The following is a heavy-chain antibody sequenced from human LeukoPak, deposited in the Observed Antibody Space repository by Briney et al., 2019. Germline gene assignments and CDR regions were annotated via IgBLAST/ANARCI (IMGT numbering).Heavy chain of an antibody. D-gene: IGHD3-22*01. CDR2: IYHSGST. Sequence: PSETLSLTCTVSGGSISSSSYYWGWIRQPPGKGLEWIGSIYHSGSTYYNPSLKSRVTISVDTSKNQFSLKLSSVTAADTAVYYCARCSNFFGYYDSSGYYTNWGQGTLVTVSS. CDR1: GGSISSSSYY. V-gene: IGHV4-39*07. J-gene: IGHJ4*02. CDR3: ARCSNFFGYYDSSGYYTN.